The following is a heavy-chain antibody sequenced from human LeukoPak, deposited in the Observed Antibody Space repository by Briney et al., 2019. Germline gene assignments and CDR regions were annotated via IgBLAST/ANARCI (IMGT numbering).Heavy chain of an antibody. CDR3: AKDYYDSSGYYPQGWFDP. CDR1: GFTFSSYA. CDR2: ISGSGGST. J-gene: IGHJ5*02. D-gene: IGHD3-22*01. Sequence: PGGSLRLSCAASGFTFSSYAMSWVRQAPGKGLEWVSAISGSGGSTYYADSVKGRFTISRDNSKNTLYLQMNSLRAEDTAVYYCAKDYYDSSGYYPQGWFDPWGQGTLVTVSS. V-gene: IGHV3-23*01.